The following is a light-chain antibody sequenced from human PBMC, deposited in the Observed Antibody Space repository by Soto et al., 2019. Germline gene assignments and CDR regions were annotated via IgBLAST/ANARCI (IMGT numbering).Light chain of an antibody. CDR3: QQYGTSPPST. V-gene: IGKV3-20*01. CDR2: GAS. J-gene: IGKJ5*01. CDR1: QSVSSSY. Sequence: EIVLTQSPGTLSLSPGERATLSCRASQSVSSSYLAWYQQKPGQAPRLLINGASSRPTGIPDRFSGSGSGTDFTLTISRLEPEDFAVYYCQQYGTSPPSTFGQGTRLEIK.